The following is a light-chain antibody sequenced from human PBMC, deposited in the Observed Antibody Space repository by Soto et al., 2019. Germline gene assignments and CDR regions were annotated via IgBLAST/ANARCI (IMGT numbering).Light chain of an antibody. CDR1: SSNIGSNA. V-gene: IGLV1-44*01. CDR2: TNN. CDR3: AAWDDSLNALV. Sequence: QSVLTQPPSASGTPGQRVTISCSGASSNIGSNAVNWYQQLPGAAPQLLIYTNNQRPSGDPDRFSGSKSGTSASLAITGLQSEDEATYHCAAWDDSLNALVFGGGTKVTVL. J-gene: IGLJ3*02.